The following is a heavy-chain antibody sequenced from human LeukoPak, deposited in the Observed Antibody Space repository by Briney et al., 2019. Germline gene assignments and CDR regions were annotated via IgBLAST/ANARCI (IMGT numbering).Heavy chain of an antibody. Sequence: SETLSLTCTVSGGSISSYYWSWIRQPAGKGLEWIGRIYTSGSTNYNPSLKSRVTMSVDTSKNQFSLKLSSVTAADTAVYYCARVGRWFGELYSSGDDAFDIWGQGTMVTVSS. D-gene: IGHD3-10*01. J-gene: IGHJ3*02. CDR3: ARVGRWFGELYSSGDDAFDI. CDR2: IYTSGST. V-gene: IGHV4-4*07. CDR1: GGSISSYY.